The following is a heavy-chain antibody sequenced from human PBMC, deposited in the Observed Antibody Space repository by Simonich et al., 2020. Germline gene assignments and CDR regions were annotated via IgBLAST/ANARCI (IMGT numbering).Heavy chain of an antibody. CDR3: ARGKGWKNAFDI. J-gene: IGHJ3*02. CDR2: INHSGRT. CDR1: GGSFSGYY. D-gene: IGHD1-1*01. Sequence: QVQLQQWGAGLLKPSETLSLTCAVYGGSFSGYYWSWIRQPPGKGLKWIGEINHSGRTNYNPSPKSRVTISVDTSKNQCSLKLSSVTAADTAVYYCARGKGWKNAFDIWGQGTMVTVSS. V-gene: IGHV4-34*01.